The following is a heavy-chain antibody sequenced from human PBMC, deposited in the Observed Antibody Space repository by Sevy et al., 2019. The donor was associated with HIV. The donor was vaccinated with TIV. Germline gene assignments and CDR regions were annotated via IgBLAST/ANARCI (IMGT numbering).Heavy chain of an antibody. Sequence: SETLSLTCTVSGGSIGHYYWSWIRQPPGKGLEWIAYVYYTGSTNYNPSLKARVTIALDTPKNQFSLNLSSLTAADSAVYYCVRQGGLVDYGMDVWGQGTTVTVSS. J-gene: IGHJ6*02. CDR2: VYYTGST. D-gene: IGHD1-26*01. V-gene: IGHV4-59*01. CDR3: VRQGGLVDYGMDV. CDR1: GGSIGHYY.